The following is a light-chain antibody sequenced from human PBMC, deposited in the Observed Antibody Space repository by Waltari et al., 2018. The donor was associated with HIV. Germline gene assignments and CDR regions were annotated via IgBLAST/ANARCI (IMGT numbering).Light chain of an antibody. Sequence: QSVLTQPPSVSGAPGQRLTIPCTGSSSNIGAGYGVHWYQQLPGTAPKLLIYGNTNRPSGIPDRFSGSKSDTSASLAITGLQAEDEADYYCQSYDSSLSVVVFGGGTKLTVL. V-gene: IGLV1-40*01. CDR1: SSNIGAGYG. J-gene: IGLJ2*01. CDR2: GNT. CDR3: QSYDSSLSVVV.